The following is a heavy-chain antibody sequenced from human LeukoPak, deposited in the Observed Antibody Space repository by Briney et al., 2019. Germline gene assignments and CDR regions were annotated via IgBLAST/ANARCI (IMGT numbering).Heavy chain of an antibody. CDR2: IYYSGST. Sequence: PSETLSLTCTVSGGSISSYYWSWIRQPPGKGLEWIGYIYYSGSTNYNPSLKSRVTISVDTSKNQFTLKLSSVTAADTAVYYCARDHIAVAGPDYYGMDVWGQGTTVTVSS. CDR1: GGSISSYY. V-gene: IGHV4-59*01. J-gene: IGHJ6*02. D-gene: IGHD6-19*01. CDR3: ARDHIAVAGPDYYGMDV.